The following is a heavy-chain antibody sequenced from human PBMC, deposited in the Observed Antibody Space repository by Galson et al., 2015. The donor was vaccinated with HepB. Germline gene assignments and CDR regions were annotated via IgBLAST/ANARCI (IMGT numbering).Heavy chain of an antibody. J-gene: IGHJ4*02. V-gene: IGHV1-18*01. CDR3: ARDGGFSYAKW. CDR2: VNTYNGDT. Sequence: SVKVSCKASDYTFTMFAITWVRQAPGQGLEWMGLVNTYNGDTNSAQKFQGRVTMTKDTSTRSAYLELRGLRSDDTAVYFCARDGGFSYAKWWGQGTLVTVSS. D-gene: IGHD5-18*01. CDR1: DYTFTMFA.